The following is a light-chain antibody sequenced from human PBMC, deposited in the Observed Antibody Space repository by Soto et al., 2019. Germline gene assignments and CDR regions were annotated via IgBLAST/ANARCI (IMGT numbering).Light chain of an antibody. CDR1: QAISRS. CDR3: QQLNSYPLT. J-gene: IGKJ4*02. Sequence: DIQLTQSPSFLSASVGDKVTITCRASQAISRSLAWYQQNPGKAPKLLIYGASTLHSGVPSRFSGSGSGTEFTLTIGSLQPEDFATYYCQQLNSYPLTFGGGAKVEMK. V-gene: IGKV1-9*01. CDR2: GAS.